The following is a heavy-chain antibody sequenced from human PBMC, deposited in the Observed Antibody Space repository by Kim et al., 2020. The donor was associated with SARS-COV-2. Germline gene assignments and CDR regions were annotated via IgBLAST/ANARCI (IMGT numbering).Heavy chain of an antibody. V-gene: IGHV5-51*01. CDR2: IYPCDSDT. CDR1: GYSFTSFW. J-gene: IGHJ4*02. CDR3: ARGTPSFWSGYSQGHDY. Sequence: GESLKISCKGSGYSFTSFWIGWVRQMPGKGLEWMGIIYPCDSDTRYSPSFQGQVTISADKSISTAYLQWSSLKALDTAMYYCARGTPSFWSGYSQGHDYWAREPGSPSPQ. D-gene: IGHD3-3*01.